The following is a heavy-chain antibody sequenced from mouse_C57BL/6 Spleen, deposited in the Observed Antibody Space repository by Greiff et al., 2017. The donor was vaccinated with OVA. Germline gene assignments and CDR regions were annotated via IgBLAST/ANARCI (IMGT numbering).Heavy chain of an antibody. Sequence: QVQLQQSGPGLVQPSQSLSITCTVSGFSLTSYGVHWVRQSPGKGLEWLGVIWSGGSTDYNAAFISRLSISKDNSKSKVFFKMNSLQADDTAIYYCARNFYDYDGDYYAMDYWGQGTSVTVSS. J-gene: IGHJ4*01. V-gene: IGHV2-2*01. CDR1: GFSLTSYG. CDR3: ARNFYDYDGDYYAMDY. CDR2: IWSGGST. D-gene: IGHD2-4*01.